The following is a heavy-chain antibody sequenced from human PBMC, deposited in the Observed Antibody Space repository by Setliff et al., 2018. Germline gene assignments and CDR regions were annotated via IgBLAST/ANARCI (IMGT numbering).Heavy chain of an antibody. CDR3: FGAGTCSY. CDR1: GFTFSDYS. D-gene: IGHD3-10*01. J-gene: IGHJ4*02. Sequence: SCETSGFTFSDYSFDWVRQAPGKGLEWVGRSRNKVSGGFIEYAASVKGRFTISRDDSKSSMFLQMNSLRTEDTAVYYCFGAGTCSYWGQGTLVTVSS. CDR2: SRNKVSGGFI. V-gene: IGHV3-72*01.